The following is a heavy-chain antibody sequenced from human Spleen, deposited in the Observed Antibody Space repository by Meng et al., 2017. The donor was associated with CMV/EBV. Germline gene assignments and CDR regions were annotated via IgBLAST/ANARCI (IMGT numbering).Heavy chain of an antibody. CDR3: ASEAIYRGGFLWGGGDGLDYYYYGMDV. D-gene: IGHD2-21*01. J-gene: IGHJ6*02. CDR2: INPSNGAT. CDR1: GYTHTYLF. V-gene: IGHV1-2*02. Sequence: ASVKVSCKASGYTHTYLFLHWVRQAPGQGLEWMGWINPSNGATNSAQNLQGRVTMTRDTSISTAYMELRSLRSDDTAVYYCASEAIYRGGFLWGGGDGLDYYYYGMDVWGQGTTVTVSS.